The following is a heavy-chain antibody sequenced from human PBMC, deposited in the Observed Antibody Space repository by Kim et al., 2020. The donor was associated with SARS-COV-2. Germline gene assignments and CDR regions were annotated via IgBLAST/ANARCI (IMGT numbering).Heavy chain of an antibody. J-gene: IGHJ4*02. V-gene: IGHV3-48*04. CDR3: ARGRQYSYGLAY. CDR2: IGGAGGSI. Sequence: GGSLRLSCAASGFTFSSYSMNWVRQAPGKGPEWVSYIGGAGGSIRYADSVKGRLTISRDNARNSLFLQMNSLRVEDTAVYYCARGRQYSYGLAYWGQGTL. D-gene: IGHD5-18*01. CDR1: GFTFSSYS.